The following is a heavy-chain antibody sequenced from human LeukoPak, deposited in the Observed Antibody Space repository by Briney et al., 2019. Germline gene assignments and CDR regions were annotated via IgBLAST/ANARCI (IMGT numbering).Heavy chain of an antibody. CDR1: GFTFTSYA. J-gene: IGHJ1*01. D-gene: IGHD2-15*01. V-gene: IGHV3-23*01. Sequence: PGGSLRLSCAASGFTFTSYAMNWVRPATGKGLEWVSAISGSGGSTYYADSVKGRFTVSRDNSENTLFLQMNSLRAEDTAIYYCAKDTDVVVPEYFQYWGQGTLVTVSS. CDR3: AKDTDVVVPEYFQY. CDR2: ISGSGGST.